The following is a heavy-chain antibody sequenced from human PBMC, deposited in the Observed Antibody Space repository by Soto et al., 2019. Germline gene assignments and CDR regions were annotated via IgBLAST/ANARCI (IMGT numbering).Heavy chain of an antibody. V-gene: IGHV3-21*01. CDR3: ARDTKGTGGIYYYYYGMDV. CDR2: ISSSSSYI. D-gene: IGHD2-8*01. J-gene: IGHJ6*02. Sequence: EVQLVESGGGLVKPGGSLRLSCAASGFTFSSYSMNWVRQAPGKGLEWVSSISSSSSYIYYADSVKGRFTISRDNAKNPLYLQMNSLRAEDTAVYYCARDTKGTGGIYYYYYGMDVWGQGTTVTVSS. CDR1: GFTFSSYS.